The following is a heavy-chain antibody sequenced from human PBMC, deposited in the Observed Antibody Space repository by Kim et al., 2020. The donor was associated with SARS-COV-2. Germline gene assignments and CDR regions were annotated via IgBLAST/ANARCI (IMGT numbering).Heavy chain of an antibody. CDR2: IVVGSGNT. J-gene: IGHJ3*02. V-gene: IGHV1-58*02. D-gene: IGHD3-16*02. CDR1: GFTFTSSA. Sequence: SVKVSCKASGFTFTSSAMQWVRQARGQRLEWIGWIVVGSGNTNYAQKFQERVTITRDMSTSTAYMELSSLRSEDTAVYYCSYVWGSYRYNPIKDAFDIWGQGTMVTVSS. CDR3: SYVWGSYRYNPIKDAFDI.